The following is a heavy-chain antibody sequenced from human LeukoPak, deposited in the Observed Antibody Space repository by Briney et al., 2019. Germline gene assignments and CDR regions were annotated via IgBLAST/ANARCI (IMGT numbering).Heavy chain of an antibody. D-gene: IGHD5-12*01. CDR2: LSYSGST. J-gene: IGHJ3*02. V-gene: IGHV4-59*01. CDR1: GGSISSYY. CDR3: VRYVDVVATSDAFDI. Sequence: PSETLSLTCTVSGGSISSYYWSWIRQPPGKGLEWIGYLSYSGSTYYNPSLKSRVTMSADTSNNQFSLKLSSVTAADTAVYYCVRYVDVVATSDAFDIWGQGTMVTVSS.